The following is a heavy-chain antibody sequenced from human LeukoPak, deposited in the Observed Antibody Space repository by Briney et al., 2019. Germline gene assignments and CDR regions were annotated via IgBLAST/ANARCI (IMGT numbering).Heavy chain of an antibody. CDR2: ISGSGGST. D-gene: IGHD3-22*01. J-gene: IGHJ4*02. Sequence: GGSLRLSCAVSGFTFSSYAMSWVRQAPGKGLEWVSAISGSGGSTYYADSVKGRFTISRDNSKNTLYLQMNSLRAEDTAVYYCAKDLINYYDSSGYPGAFDYWGQGTLVTVSS. V-gene: IGHV3-23*01. CDR3: AKDLINYYDSSGYPGAFDY. CDR1: GFTFSSYA.